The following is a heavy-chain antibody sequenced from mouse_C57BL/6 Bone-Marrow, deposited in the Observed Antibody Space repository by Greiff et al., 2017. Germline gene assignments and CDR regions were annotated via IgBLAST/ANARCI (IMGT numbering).Heavy chain of an antibody. D-gene: IGHD2-5*01. J-gene: IGHJ1*03. V-gene: IGHV1-55*01. Sequence: QVQLQQPGAELVKPGASVKMSCKASGYTFTSYWITWVKQRPGQGLEWIGDISPGSGSTNYNEKFKSKATLTVDTSSSTAYMQLRSLTSEDSAVYYCARPYYSNYWYFEVWGTGTTVTVSS. CDR1: GYTFTSYW. CDR2: ISPGSGST. CDR3: ARPYYSNYWYFEV.